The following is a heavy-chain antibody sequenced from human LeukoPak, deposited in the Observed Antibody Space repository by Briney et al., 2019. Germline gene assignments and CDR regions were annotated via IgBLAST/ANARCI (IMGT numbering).Heavy chain of an antibody. CDR3: ATDYGGHSCFDY. V-gene: IGHV4-39*01. CDR1: GGPIIRSSYY. CDR2: IYYSGST. Sequence: SETLSLTCTVSGGPIIRSSYYWGWIRQPPGKGLEWIGIIYYSGSTYYNPSLKSRVTISVDTSKNQFSLKLSSVTAADTAVYYCATDYGGHSCFDYWGQGTLVTVSS. J-gene: IGHJ4*02. D-gene: IGHD4-23*01.